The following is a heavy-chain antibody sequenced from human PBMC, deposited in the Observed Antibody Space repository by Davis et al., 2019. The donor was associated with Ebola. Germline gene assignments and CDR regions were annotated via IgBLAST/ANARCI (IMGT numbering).Heavy chain of an antibody. CDR2: INHSGST. V-gene: IGHV4-34*01. CDR1: GGSFSGYY. CDR3: ARGYYDFLEWLLSDCGMDV. Sequence: SETLSLTCAVYGGSFSGYYWSWIRQPPGKGLEWIGEINHSGSTNYNPSFKSRVTISVDTSKNQFSLKLSSVTAADTAVYYCARGYYDFLEWLLSDCGMDVWGQGTTVTVSS. D-gene: IGHD3-3*01. J-gene: IGHJ6*02.